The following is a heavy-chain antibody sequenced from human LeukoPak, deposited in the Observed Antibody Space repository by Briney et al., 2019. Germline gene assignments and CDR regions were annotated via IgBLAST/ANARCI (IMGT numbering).Heavy chain of an antibody. CDR1: GFTFSSSD. J-gene: IGHJ4*02. CDR2: IRYDGSSK. Sequence: GGSLRLSCAASGFTFSSSDMYWVRQAPGKGLEWVAFIRYDGSSKYYADSVKGQFTISRDNSKNTLYLQMNSLRPKDAAVYYCARDAIGITTYDSYFDNWGQGTLVTVSS. CDR3: ARDAIGITTYDSYFDN. V-gene: IGHV3-30*02. D-gene: IGHD3-22*01.